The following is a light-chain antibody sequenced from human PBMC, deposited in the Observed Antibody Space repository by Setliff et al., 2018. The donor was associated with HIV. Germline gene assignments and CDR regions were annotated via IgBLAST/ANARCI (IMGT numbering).Light chain of an antibody. CDR3: SSYTSNNLYV. CDR1: SSDVGFYNR. Sequence: QSVLTQPPSVSGSPGQSVTISCTGTSSDVGFYNRVSWYQQPPGTAPKLMISEVSNRPSGVSNRFSGSKSGNTASLTISGLQAEDEADYYCSSYTSNNLYVFGTGTKVTVL. V-gene: IGLV2-18*02. CDR2: EVS. J-gene: IGLJ1*01.